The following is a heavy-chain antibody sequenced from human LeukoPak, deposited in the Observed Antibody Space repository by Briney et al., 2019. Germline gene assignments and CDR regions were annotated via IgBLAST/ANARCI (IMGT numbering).Heavy chain of an antibody. CDR3: VRDPVGGSTILGC. CDR2: TYYRSKWYY. J-gene: IGHJ4*02. CDR1: GDSFSSNSAA. V-gene: IGHV6-1*01. Sequence: SQTLSLTCVISGDSFSSNSAAWNWIRQSPSRGLEWLGRTYYRSKWYYDYSVAVKSRVTINPDTSKNQFSLQLSSVTPEDTAVYYCVRDPVGGSTILGCWGQGTLVTVSS. D-gene: IGHD1-26*01.